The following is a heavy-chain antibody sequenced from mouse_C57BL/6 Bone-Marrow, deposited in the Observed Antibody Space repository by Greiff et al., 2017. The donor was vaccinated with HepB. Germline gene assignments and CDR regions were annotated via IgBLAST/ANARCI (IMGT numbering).Heavy chain of an antibody. CDR1: GYTFTSYW. D-gene: IGHD1-1*01. Sequence: QVHVKQPGAELVKPGASVKLSCKASGYTFTSYWMHWVKQRPGQGLEWIGMIHPNSGSTNYNEKFKSKATLTVDKSSSTAYMQLSSLTSEDSAVYYCARFQFITTVVGAMDYWGQGTSVTVSS. CDR3: ARFQFITTVVGAMDY. J-gene: IGHJ4*01. V-gene: IGHV1-64*01. CDR2: IHPNSGST.